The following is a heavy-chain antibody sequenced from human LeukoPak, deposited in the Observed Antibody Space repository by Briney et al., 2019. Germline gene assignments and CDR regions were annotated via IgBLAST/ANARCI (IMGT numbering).Heavy chain of an antibody. CDR1: GGSISSSSYY. D-gene: IGHD3-22*01. CDR2: IYYSGST. Sequence: PSGTLSLTCTVSGGSISSSSYYWGWIRQPPGKGLEWIGSIYYSGSTYYNPSLKSRVTISVDTSKNQFSLKLSSVTAADTAVYYCARGFITTVWGQGTMVTVSS. CDR3: ARGFITTV. J-gene: IGHJ3*01. V-gene: IGHV4-39*01.